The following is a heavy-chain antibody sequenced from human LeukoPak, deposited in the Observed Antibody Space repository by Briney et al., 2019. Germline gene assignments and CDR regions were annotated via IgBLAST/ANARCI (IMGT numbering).Heavy chain of an antibody. CDR2: IKRDGTEK. CDR3: ARGSIAARPPFDY. J-gene: IGHJ4*02. Sequence: GGSLRLSCAASKFTFNTYWMSWVRQAPGKGLEWVATIKRDGTEKYYVDPVKGRFTISRDSAKNSLYLQMNSLRAEDTAVYYCARGSIAARPPFDYWGQGTLVTVSS. CDR1: KFTFNTYW. D-gene: IGHD6-6*01. V-gene: IGHV3-7*01.